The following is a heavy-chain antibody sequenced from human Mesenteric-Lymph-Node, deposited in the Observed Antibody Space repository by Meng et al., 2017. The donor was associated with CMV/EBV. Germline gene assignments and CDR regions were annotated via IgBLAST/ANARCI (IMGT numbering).Heavy chain of an antibody. J-gene: IGHJ6*02. CDR1: GFTFSSYS. CDR3: ARDQYYYYYGMDV. CDR2: ISSSSSYI. Sequence: GGSLRLSCAASGFTFSSYSMNWVRQAPGKGLEWVSSISSSSSYIYYADSVKGRSTISRDNSKNTLYLQMNSLRAEDTAVYYCARDQYYYYYGMDVWGQGTTVTVSS. V-gene: IGHV3-21*04.